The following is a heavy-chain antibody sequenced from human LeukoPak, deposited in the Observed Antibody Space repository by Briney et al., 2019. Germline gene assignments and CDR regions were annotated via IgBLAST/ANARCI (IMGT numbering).Heavy chain of an antibody. CDR1: GYSFTSYW. Sequence: GESLKISCKGSGYSFTSYWIGWVRQMPGKGLEWMGIIYPGDSDTRYSPSFQGQVTISADESISTAYLQWSSLKASDTAMYYCARFSITVAARGAFDIWGQGTMVTVSS. CDR2: IYPGDSDT. J-gene: IGHJ3*02. V-gene: IGHV5-51*01. D-gene: IGHD6-6*01. CDR3: ARFSITVAARGAFDI.